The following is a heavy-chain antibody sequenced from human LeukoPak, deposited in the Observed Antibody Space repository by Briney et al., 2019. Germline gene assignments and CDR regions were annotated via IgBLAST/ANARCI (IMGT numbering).Heavy chain of an antibody. V-gene: IGHV3-21*01. Sequence: GGSLRLSCAASGFTFSSNSMNWVRQAPGKGLEWVSSISSSSSYIYYADSVKGRFTISRDNAKNSLYLQMNSLRAENTAVYYCARLYSSSWYSAFDIWGQGTMVTVSS. J-gene: IGHJ3*02. D-gene: IGHD6-13*01. CDR1: GFTFSSNS. CDR3: ARLYSSSWYSAFDI. CDR2: ISSSSSYI.